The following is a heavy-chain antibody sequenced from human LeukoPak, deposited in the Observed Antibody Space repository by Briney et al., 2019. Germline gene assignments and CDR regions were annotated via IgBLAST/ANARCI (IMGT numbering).Heavy chain of an antibody. CDR2: ISGSRALT. CDR1: GFTFRNYA. Sequence: GGSLRLSCAASGFTFRNYAVTWVRQAPGKGLEWVSSISGSRALTYYADSVKGRFTISRDNSKNTLYLQMNSLRAEDTAVYYCAKGGKYNWHSIDYWGQGTLVTVSS. D-gene: IGHD1-7*01. CDR3: AKGGKYNWHSIDY. V-gene: IGHV3-23*01. J-gene: IGHJ4*02.